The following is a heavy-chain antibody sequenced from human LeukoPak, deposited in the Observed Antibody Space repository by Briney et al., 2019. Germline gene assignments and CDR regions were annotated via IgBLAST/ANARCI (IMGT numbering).Heavy chain of an antibody. CDR2: ISSSGSTI. Sequence: GGSLRLSCAASGFTFSDYYMSWIRQAPGKGLEWVSYISSSGSTIYYADSVRGRFTISRDNAKNSLYLQMNSLKAEDTAIYYCAREVGTPQAFDIWGQGTMVTVSS. CDR1: GFTFSDYY. CDR3: AREVGTPQAFDI. J-gene: IGHJ3*02. V-gene: IGHV3-11*04. D-gene: IGHD1-26*01.